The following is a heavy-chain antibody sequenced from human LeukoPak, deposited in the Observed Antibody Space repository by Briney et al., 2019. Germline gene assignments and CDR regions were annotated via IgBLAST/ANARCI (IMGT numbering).Heavy chain of an antibody. CDR2: ISGSGTST. V-gene: IGHV3-23*01. D-gene: IGHD6-13*01. CDR3: AKGAAGARWFDT. Sequence: PGGSLRLSCAASGFTFSNYAMIWLRQGPGKGLEWVSSISGSGTSTFYADSVKGRFTFSRDNSKNILYLEMNSLRAEDTAVYYCAKGAAGARWFDTWGQGTLVTASS. J-gene: IGHJ5*02. CDR1: GFTFSNYA.